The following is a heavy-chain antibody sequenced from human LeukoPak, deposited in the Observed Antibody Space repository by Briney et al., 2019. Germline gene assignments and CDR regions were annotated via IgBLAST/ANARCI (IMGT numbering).Heavy chain of an antibody. V-gene: IGHV4-61*02. J-gene: IGHJ6*03. CDR3: ARVGQQLVNPLAMDYYYYYMDV. CDR1: GGSISSGSYY. D-gene: IGHD6-13*01. Sequence: SETLSLTCTVSGGSISSGSYYWSWIRQPAGKGLEWIGRIYTSGSTNYNPSLKSRVTISVDTSKNQFSLKLSSVTAADTAVYYCARVGQQLVNPLAMDYYYYYMDVWGKGTTVTVSS. CDR2: IYTSGST.